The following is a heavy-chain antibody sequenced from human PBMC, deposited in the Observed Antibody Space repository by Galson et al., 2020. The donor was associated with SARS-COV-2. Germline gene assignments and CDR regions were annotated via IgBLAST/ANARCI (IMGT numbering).Heavy chain of an antibody. J-gene: IGHJ3*02. CDR1: GFTFDDYG. CDR2: INWNGGST. D-gene: IGHD1-1*01. Sequence: GGSLRLSCAASGFTFDDYGMSWVRQVPGKGLEWVSAINWNGGSTAYADSVKGRFTISRDNDKNSLSLRINSLRAEDTALYYCAKVYGMATAQDAFDIWGRGTMVTVSS. CDR3: AKVYGMATAQDAFDI. V-gene: IGHV3-20*04.